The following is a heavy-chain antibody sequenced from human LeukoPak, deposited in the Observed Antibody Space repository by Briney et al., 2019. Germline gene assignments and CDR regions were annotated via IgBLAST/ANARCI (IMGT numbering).Heavy chain of an antibody. CDR1: GFTVSSNY. CDR2: IYSGAST. J-gene: IGHJ3*02. CDR3: AREGLLYDIYAFDI. Sequence: GGSLRLSCAASGFTVSSNYMSWVRQAPGKGLKWFSVIYSGASTYYADSVKGRFTISRDNSKNTLYLQMNSLRAEDTAVYYCAREGLLYDIYAFDIWGQGTMVTVSS. D-gene: IGHD3-9*01. V-gene: IGHV3-53*01.